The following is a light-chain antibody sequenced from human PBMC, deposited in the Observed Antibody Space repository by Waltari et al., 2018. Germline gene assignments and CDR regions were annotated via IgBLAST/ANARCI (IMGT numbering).Light chain of an antibody. V-gene: IGLV3-1*01. CDR1: KLETKS. J-gene: IGLJ2*01. CDR3: QAWDSNTVI. Sequence: SYELTQAPSVSVSPGQTASITCTGEKLETKSVDWYQQKAGQSPVLVIHQDTKRPSGIPERFSGSNSVNTATLTISGTQAVDEADYYCQAWDSNTVIFGGGTKLTVL. CDR2: QDT.